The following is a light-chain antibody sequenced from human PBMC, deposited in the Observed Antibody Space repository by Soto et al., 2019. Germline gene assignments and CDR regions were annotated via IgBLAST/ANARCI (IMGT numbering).Light chain of an antibody. CDR1: QSVDNS. CDR2: NSS. V-gene: IGKV3-15*01. CDR3: QQYNRWWS. J-gene: IGKJ1*01. Sequence: EIVMTQSPPTLYVSSGGRASLSCRASQSVDNSVAWYQQKPGQGPTLLIFNSSARAYGVPSRFSGSGSGSDFLLTISSLQSEDSALYFCQQYNRWWSFGQGTKVQI.